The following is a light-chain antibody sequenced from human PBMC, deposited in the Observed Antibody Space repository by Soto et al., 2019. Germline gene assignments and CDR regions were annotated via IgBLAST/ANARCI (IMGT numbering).Light chain of an antibody. CDR3: EQYDSRSPWT. CDR2: DAS. J-gene: IGKJ1*01. Sequence: DIQLTQSPSSLSASVGDRVTITCRASESVTIWLAWYQQKPGKAPRLLIYDASTLEGGVPSRFSASGSGTEFTLTISSLQPYDFATYYCEQYDSRSPWTFGQGTKIDIK. V-gene: IGKV1-5*01. CDR1: ESVTIW.